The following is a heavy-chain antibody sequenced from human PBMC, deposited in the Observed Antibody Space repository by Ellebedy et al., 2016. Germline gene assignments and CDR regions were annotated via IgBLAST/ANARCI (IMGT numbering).Heavy chain of an antibody. J-gene: IGHJ3*01. V-gene: IGHV3-23*01. CDR3: ARGPHCNGGTCYPYDDSFDV. D-gene: IGHD2-15*01. Sequence: GESLKISCAASGFTVSSNYMSWVRQAPGKGLEWVAAISGTGATIYYADSAKGRFTISRDNSKNTLYLQMNNLRGDDTALYYCARGPHCNGGTCYPYDDSFDVWGQGTKVTVTS. CDR2: ISGTGATI. CDR1: GFTVSSNY.